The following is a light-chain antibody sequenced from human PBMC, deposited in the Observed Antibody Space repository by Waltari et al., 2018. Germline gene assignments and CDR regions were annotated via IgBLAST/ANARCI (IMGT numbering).Light chain of an antibody. CDR3: MQALQTPFT. V-gene: IGKV2-29*02. J-gene: IGKJ3*01. CDR1: QSLLHSDGNTY. CDR2: RVS. Sequence: DIVMTQTPLSLPVTPGEPASISCRSSQSLLHSDGNTYLYWYLQKPGQPPRLLIYRVSNRFSGVPDMFSGSGSGTDFTLKISRVKAEDVGVYYCMQALQTPFTFGPGTKLDIK.